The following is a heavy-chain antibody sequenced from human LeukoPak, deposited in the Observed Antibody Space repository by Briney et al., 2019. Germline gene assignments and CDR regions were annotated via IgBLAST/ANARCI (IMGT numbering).Heavy chain of an antibody. J-gene: IGHJ4*02. V-gene: IGHV1-24*01. CDR1: GYTLTELS. CDR2: FDPEDGET. Sequence: ASVKVSCKVSGYTLTELSMHWVRQAPGKGLEWMGGFDPEDGETIYAQKFQGRVTMTEDTSTDTAYMELSSLRSEDTAVYYCATVVITTFNFDYWGQGTLDTVSS. CDR3: ATVVITTFNFDY. D-gene: IGHD3-22*01.